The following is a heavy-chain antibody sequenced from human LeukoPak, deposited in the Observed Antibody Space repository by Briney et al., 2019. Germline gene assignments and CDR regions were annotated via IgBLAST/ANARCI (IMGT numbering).Heavy chain of an antibody. CDR1: GYTFTSYA. CDR2: INAGNGNT. CDR3: ARGEGVEGDYYVPFDY. D-gene: IGHD3-10*02. Sequence: ASVKVSCKASGYTFTSYAMHWVRQAPGQGLEWMGWINAGNGNTKYSQKFQGRVTITRDTSASTAYMELSSLRSEDTAVYYCARGEGVEGDYYVPFDYWGQGTLVTVSS. V-gene: IGHV1-3*01. J-gene: IGHJ4*02.